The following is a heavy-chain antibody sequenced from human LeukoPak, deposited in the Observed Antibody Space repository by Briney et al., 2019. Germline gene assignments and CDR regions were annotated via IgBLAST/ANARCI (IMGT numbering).Heavy chain of an antibody. CDR3: ARDVSYGDCYYYMDV. V-gene: IGHV3-74*01. D-gene: IGHD4-17*01. Sequence: PGGSLRLSCAASGFTFSSYWMHWVRQAPGKGLVWVSRINSDGSSTSYADSVKGRFTISRDNAKNTLYLQMNSLRAEDTAVYYCARDVSYGDCYYYMDVWGKGTTVTVSS. J-gene: IGHJ6*03. CDR2: INSDGSST. CDR1: GFTFSSYW.